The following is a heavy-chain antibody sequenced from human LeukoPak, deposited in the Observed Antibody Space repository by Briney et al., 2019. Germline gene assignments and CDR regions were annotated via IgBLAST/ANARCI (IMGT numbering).Heavy chain of an antibody. CDR3: VRTPPNWGFDY. Sequence: ASVKVSCKASGYTFTSHDINWVRQATGRGLEWMGWMSPNSGDTGYAQKFQGRVTMTSDSSISTAYMELSSLRSEDTAIYYCVRTPPNWGFDYWGQGTLVTVSS. D-gene: IGHD7-27*01. J-gene: IGHJ4*02. CDR1: GYTFTSHD. CDR2: MSPNSGDT. V-gene: IGHV1-8*01.